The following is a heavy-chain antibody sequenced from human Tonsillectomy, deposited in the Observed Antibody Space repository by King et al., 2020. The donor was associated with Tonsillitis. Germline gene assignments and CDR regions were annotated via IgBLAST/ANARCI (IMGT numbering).Heavy chain of an antibody. D-gene: IGHD6-13*01. J-gene: IGHJ4*02. Sequence: VQLVESGGGLVQPGGSLRLSCAASGFTFSSYSMIWVRQAPGKGLEWVSYISSSSNYIYYADSLKGRFTISRDNAKNSLYLQMNSLRAEDTAVYYCARLTVEYSGSWYYGGVEYWGQGTLVTVSS. CDR3: ARLTVEYSGSWYYGGVEY. CDR1: GFTFSSYS. CDR2: ISSSSNYI. V-gene: IGHV3-21*01.